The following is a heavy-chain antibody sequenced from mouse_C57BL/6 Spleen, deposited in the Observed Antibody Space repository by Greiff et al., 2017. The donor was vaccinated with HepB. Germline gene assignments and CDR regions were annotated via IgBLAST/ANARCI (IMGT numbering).Heavy chain of an antibody. CDR2: ISYDGSN. CDR1: GYSITSGYY. Sequence: ESGPGLVKPSQSLSLTCSVTGYSITSGYYWNWIRQFPGNKLEWMGYISYDGSNNYNPSLKNRISITRDTSKNQFFLKLNSVTTEDTATYYCASYYYGSSYAPWFAYWGQGTLVTVSA. D-gene: IGHD1-1*01. CDR3: ASYYYGSSYAPWFAY. V-gene: IGHV3-6*01. J-gene: IGHJ3*01.